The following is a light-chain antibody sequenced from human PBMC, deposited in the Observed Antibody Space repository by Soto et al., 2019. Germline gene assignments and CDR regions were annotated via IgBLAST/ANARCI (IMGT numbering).Light chain of an antibody. CDR3: QQYGSSPLFT. CDR1: QSVSSSY. Sequence: EIVLTQSPGTLSLSPGERATLSCRASQSVSSSYLAWYQQKPGQAPRLLIYGASGRATGIPDRFSRSGSGTDFTLTISRLEPEDFAVYYCQQYGSSPLFTFGPGTKVDIK. V-gene: IGKV3-20*01. J-gene: IGKJ3*01. CDR2: GAS.